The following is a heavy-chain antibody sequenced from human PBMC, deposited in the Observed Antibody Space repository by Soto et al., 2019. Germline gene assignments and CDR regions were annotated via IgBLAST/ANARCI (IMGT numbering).Heavy chain of an antibody. CDR2: INPSAGTT. D-gene: IGHD1-1*01. CDR1: GYTFTRYW. CDR3: TRSEYDPIFDY. Sequence: QVQLVQSGAEVKKPGASVKVSCKASGYTFTRYWMHWVRQAPGQGLEWMGIINPSAGTTNYAQKFQGRVTMTRDTSTSTVYMDLSSLRSEDTAVYYCTRSEYDPIFDYWGQGTLVTVSS. J-gene: IGHJ4*02. V-gene: IGHV1-46*03.